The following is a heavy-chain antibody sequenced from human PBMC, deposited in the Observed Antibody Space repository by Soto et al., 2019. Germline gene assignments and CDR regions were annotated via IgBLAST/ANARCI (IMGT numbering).Heavy chain of an antibody. CDR3: ARDIAGSSGHYGMEV. D-gene: IGHD6-13*01. J-gene: IGHJ6*02. Sequence: ASETLSLTCAVSGGSISSSNWWSWVRQPPGKGLEWIGEIYHSGSTNYNPSLKSRVTISVDKSTNQFSLKLSSVTAADTAVYYCARDIAGSSGHYGMEVWGQGTTVTVSS. CDR1: GGSISSSNW. CDR2: IYHSGST. V-gene: IGHV4-4*02.